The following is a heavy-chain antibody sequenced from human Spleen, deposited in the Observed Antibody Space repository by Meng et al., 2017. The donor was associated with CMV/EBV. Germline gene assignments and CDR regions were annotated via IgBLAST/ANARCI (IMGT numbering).Heavy chain of an antibody. CDR1: GFTFEDYG. D-gene: IGHD5-24*01. CDR2: INWNGGRT. V-gene: IGHV3-20*03. J-gene: IGHJ2*01. CDR3: ARRAVELAATYWFFDL. Sequence: SGFTFEDYGMAWVRQVPGKGLEWVSGINWNGGRTGSADSVKGRFTISRDDAKHSLYLQMDSLRVEDTAFYYCARRAVELAATYWFFDLWGRGTLVTVSS.